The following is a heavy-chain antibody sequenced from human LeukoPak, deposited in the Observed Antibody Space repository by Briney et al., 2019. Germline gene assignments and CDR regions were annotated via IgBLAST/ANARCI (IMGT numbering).Heavy chain of an antibody. CDR3: ANTPLDCSGDSCYSFSTYYYYGMDV. CDR1: GGTFSSYA. CDR2: IIPILGIA. Sequence: ASVKVSCKASGGTFSSYAISWVRQAPGQGLEWMGRIIPILGIANYAQKFQGRVTITADKSTSTAYMELSSLRSEDTAVYYCANTPLDCSGDSCYSFSTYYYYGMDVWGQGTTVTVSS. V-gene: IGHV1-69*04. D-gene: IGHD2-15*01. J-gene: IGHJ6*02.